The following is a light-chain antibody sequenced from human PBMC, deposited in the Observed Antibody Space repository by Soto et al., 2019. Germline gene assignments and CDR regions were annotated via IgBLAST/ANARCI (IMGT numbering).Light chain of an antibody. J-gene: IGLJ1*01. V-gene: IGLV2-14*01. Sequence: QSALTQPASVSGSPGQSITISCTGTSSDVGGYNYVSWYQQHPGKAPKLMIYDVSNRPSGVSNRFSGSKSGNTASLTISGLQAEDEADYYCSSYTSSSTNYVFGTGTKVTVL. CDR3: SSYTSSSTNYV. CDR2: DVS. CDR1: SSDVGGYNY.